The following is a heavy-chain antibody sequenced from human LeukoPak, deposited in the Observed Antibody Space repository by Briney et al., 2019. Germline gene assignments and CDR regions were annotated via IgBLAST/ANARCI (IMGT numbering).Heavy chain of an antibody. Sequence: PSETLSLTCAVYGGSFSGYYWSWIRQPPGKGLEWIGEINHSGSTNYNPSLKSRVTISVDTSKNQFSLKLSSVTAADTAVYYCARQVGATTGPDYWGQGTLVTVSS. D-gene: IGHD1-26*01. J-gene: IGHJ4*02. CDR1: GGSFSGYY. V-gene: IGHV4-34*01. CDR3: ARQVGATTGPDY. CDR2: INHSGST.